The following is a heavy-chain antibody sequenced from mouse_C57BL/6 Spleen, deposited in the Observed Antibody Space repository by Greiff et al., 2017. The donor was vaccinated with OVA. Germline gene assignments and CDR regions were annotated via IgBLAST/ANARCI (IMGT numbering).Heavy chain of an antibody. V-gene: IGHV2-3*01. Sequence: QVQLKASGPGLVAPSQSLSITCPVSGFSLTSYGVSWVRQPPGKGLEWLGVIWGDGSTNYHTALISRLSISKDNSKIQVFLKLNSLQTDDTASYYWAKGGLLRYAMDYWGQGTSVTVSS. CDR3: AKGGLLRYAMDY. CDR1: GFSLTSYG. J-gene: IGHJ4*01. CDR2: IWGDGST. D-gene: IGHD2-3*01.